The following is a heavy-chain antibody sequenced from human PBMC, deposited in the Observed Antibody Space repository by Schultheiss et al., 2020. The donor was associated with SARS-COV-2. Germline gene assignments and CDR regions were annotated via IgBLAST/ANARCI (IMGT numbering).Heavy chain of an antibody. CDR3: ARVGVYYDSSGYTSPIDY. D-gene: IGHD3-22*01. J-gene: IGHJ4*02. CDR2: ISSNGGST. V-gene: IGHV3-64*04. Sequence: GGSLRLSCAASGFTFSNYNMNWVRQAPGKGLEYVSAISSNGGSTYYADSVKGRFTISRDNSKNTLYLQMNSLRAEDTAVYYCARVGVYYDSSGYTSPIDYWGQGTLVTVSS. CDR1: GFTFSNYN.